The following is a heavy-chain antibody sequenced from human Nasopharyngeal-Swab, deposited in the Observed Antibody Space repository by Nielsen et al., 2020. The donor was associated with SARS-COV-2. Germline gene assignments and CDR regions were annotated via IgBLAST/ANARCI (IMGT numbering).Heavy chain of an antibody. J-gene: IGHJ4*02. CDR2: IWYDGSNK. V-gene: IGHV3-33*01. CDR1: GFTFSSYG. CDR3: AREAMVDLDY. D-gene: IGHD5-18*01. Sequence: LSLTCAASGFTFSSYGMHWVRQAPGKGLEWVAVIWYDGSNKYYADSVKGRFTISRDNSKNTLYLQMNSLRAEDTAVYYCAREAMVDLDYWGQGTLVTVSS.